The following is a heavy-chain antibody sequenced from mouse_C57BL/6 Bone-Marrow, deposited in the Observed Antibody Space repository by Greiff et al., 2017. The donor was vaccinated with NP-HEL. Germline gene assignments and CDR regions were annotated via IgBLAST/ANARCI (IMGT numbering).Heavy chain of an antibody. CDR1: GYTFTSYD. Sequence: VQLVESGPELVKPGASVKLSCKASGYTFTSYDINWVKQRPGQGLEWIGWIYPRDGSTKYNEKFKGKATLTVDTSSSTAYMELHSLTSEDSAVYFCTTPYYGSSYGYAMDYWGQGTSVTVSS. CDR2: IYPRDGST. V-gene: IGHV1-85*01. D-gene: IGHD1-1*01. CDR3: TTPYYGSSYGYAMDY. J-gene: IGHJ4*01.